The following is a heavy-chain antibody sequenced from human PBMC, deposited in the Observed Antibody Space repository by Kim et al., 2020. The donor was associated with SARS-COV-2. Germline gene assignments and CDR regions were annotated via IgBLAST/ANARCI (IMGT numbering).Heavy chain of an antibody. CDR1: GGTFSSYA. Sequence: SVKVSCKASGGTFSSYAISWVRQAPGQGLEWMGGIIPIFGTANYAQKFQGRVTITADESTSTAYMELSSLRSEDTAMYYCARVWFSDLWFGELPYGMDVWGQGTTVTVSS. CDR2: IIPIFGTA. V-gene: IGHV1-69*13. D-gene: IGHD3-10*01. J-gene: IGHJ6*02. CDR3: ARVWFSDLWFGELPYGMDV.